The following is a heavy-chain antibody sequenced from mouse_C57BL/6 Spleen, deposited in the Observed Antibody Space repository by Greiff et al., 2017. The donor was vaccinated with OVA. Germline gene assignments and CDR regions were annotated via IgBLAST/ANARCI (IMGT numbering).Heavy chain of an antibody. Sequence: VQLQQSGPELVKPGASVKISCKASGYAFSSSWMNWVKLRPGKGLEWIGRIYPGDGDTNYNGKFKGKATLTADKSSSTAYMQLSSLTSEDSAVYFCARKDGNYFDYWGQGTTLTVSS. CDR1: GYAFSSSW. V-gene: IGHV1-82*01. CDR3: ARKDGNYFDY. J-gene: IGHJ2*01. D-gene: IGHD2-1*01. CDR2: IYPGDGDT.